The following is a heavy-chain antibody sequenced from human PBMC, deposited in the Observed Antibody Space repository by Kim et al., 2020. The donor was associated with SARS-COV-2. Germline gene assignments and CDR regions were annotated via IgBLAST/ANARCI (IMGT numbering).Heavy chain of an antibody. CDR3: AKLDWNFGFCVDF. CDR1: EFIFKTYE. Sequence: GGSLRLSCVASEFIFKTYEMAWVRQAPGKGLEWVSSIGSTGYAKYYAASVKGRFTISRDNVENSLYLQLDSLRAEDTAVYYCAKLDWNFGFCVDFWGQG. D-gene: IGHD1-1*01. J-gene: IGHJ4*02. V-gene: IGHV3-48*03. CDR2: IGSTGYAK.